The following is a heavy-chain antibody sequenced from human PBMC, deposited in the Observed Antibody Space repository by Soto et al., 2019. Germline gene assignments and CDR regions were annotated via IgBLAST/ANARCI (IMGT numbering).Heavy chain of an antibody. D-gene: IGHD1-26*01. Sequence: GGSLRLSCAVSGSTFSNDWMHWVRQAPGKGLVWVSHINSDSSSTNYADFVKGRFTIARDNAKNTVYLQMNRLRAEDTAVYYCARDRSYRLDVWSQGTTVTVSS. CDR1: GSTFSNDW. CDR2: INSDSSST. J-gene: IGHJ6*02. CDR3: ARDRSYRLDV. V-gene: IGHV3-74*01.